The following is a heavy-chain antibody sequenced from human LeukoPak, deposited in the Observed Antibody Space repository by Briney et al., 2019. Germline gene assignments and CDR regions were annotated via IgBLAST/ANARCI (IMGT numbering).Heavy chain of an antibody. D-gene: IGHD3-22*01. CDR2: IYYSGST. V-gene: IGHV4-59*08. J-gene: IGHJ4*02. CDR3: ARHGNYYDSSGYNYYFDY. Sequence: SETLSLTCTVSGVSISSYYWSWIRQPPGRGLEWIGNIYYSGSTKYNPSLKSRVTISVDTSKNHFSLKLSSVTAADTAVYYCARHGNYYDSSGYNYYFDYWGQGTLGTVSS. CDR1: GVSISSYY.